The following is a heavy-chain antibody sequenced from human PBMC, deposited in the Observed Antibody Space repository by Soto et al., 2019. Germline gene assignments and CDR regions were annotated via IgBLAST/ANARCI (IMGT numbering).Heavy chain of an antibody. J-gene: IGHJ4*02. Sequence: SETLSLTCTVSGASISNYYWNWIRQPPGKGLEWIGYIYYTGSTYYNPSLKTRVTMSEDTSKNQFSLKLNSVTAADTAVYYCAGSDYYDTSGYYYRVDYWGQGTLVTVSS. CDR3: AGSDYYDTSGYYYRVDY. V-gene: IGHV4-59*12. D-gene: IGHD3-22*01. CDR2: IYYTGST. CDR1: GASISNYY.